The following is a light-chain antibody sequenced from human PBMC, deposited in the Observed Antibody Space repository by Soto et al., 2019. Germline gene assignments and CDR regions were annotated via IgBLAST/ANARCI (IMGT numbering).Light chain of an antibody. Sequence: DILMTQSPSSLSSSVGDSITITCRASQIIRTYLNWYQQKPGKAPKLLIYSASVLQSGVPSRFSGSGSGRNFTLTISSLHPDDFGTYFCQQCYSTLPYTFGQGTKVEI. V-gene: IGKV1-39*01. CDR2: SAS. J-gene: IGKJ2*01. CDR3: QQCYSTLPYT. CDR1: QIIRTY.